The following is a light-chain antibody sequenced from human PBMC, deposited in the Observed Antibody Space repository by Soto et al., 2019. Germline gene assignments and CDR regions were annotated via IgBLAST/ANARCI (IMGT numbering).Light chain of an antibody. J-gene: IGKJ4*02. CDR3: QQRVNWPPT. Sequence: EIVLTQSPATLSLSPGERATLSCRAGQSISDYLAWYQQRPGQAPRLLIFDASNRATGVPDRFSGGGSGTDFPLIISRLEHEDLAVYYCQQRVNWPPTCGGGTKVEI. CDR1: QSISDY. CDR2: DAS. V-gene: IGKV3-11*01.